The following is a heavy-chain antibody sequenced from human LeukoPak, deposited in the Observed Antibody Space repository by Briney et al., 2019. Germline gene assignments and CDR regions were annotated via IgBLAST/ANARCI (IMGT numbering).Heavy chain of an antibody. CDR3: TSLPYWYDSSGYL. CDR1: GFTFSGSA. J-gene: IGHJ4*02. V-gene: IGHV3-73*01. D-gene: IGHD3-22*01. Sequence: GGSLRLSCAASGFTFSGSAMHWVRQASGKGLEWVGRIRSKANSYATAYAASVKGRFTISRDDSKNTAYLQMNSLKTEDTAVYYCTSLPYWYDSSGYLWGQGTLVTVSS. CDR2: IRSKANSYAT.